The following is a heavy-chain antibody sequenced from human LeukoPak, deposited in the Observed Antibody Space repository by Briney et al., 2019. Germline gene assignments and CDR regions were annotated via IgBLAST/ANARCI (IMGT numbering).Heavy chain of an antibody. D-gene: IGHD3-22*01. CDR3: ASCSRGYDSSGYPFAAFDI. J-gene: IGHJ3*02. V-gene: IGHV4-34*01. CDR2: LNHSGST. Sequence: SETLSLTCAVYGGSFSGYYWSWIRHPPGKGREWSGDLNHSGSTNYNPSLKSRVTISVDTSKNQFSLKLSCGTGADTAVYYWASCSRGYDSSGYPFAAFDIWGQGTMVTVSS. CDR1: GGSFSGYY.